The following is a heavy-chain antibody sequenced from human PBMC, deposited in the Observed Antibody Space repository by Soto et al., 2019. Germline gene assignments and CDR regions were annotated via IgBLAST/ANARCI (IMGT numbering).Heavy chain of an antibody. CDR2: IVVGSGNT. J-gene: IGHJ5*02. CDR3: AASRDYYDSSGSFWFDH. Sequence: SVKVSCKASGCTFTSSAVQWVRQARGQRLEWIGWIVVGSGNTNYAQKFQERVTITRDMSTSTAYMELSSLRSEDTAVYYCAASRDYYDSSGSFWFDHWGQGTLVTVS. V-gene: IGHV1-58*01. D-gene: IGHD3-22*01. CDR1: GCTFTSSA.